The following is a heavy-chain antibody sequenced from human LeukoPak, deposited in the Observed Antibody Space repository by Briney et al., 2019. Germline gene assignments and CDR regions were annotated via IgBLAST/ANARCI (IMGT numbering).Heavy chain of an antibody. Sequence: SETLSLTCTVSGGSISSYYWSWIRQPAGKGLEWIGRIYTSGSTNYNPSLKSRVTMSVDTSKNQFSLKLSSVTAADTAVYYCARCFGFGEYPIYYYYGMDVWGQGTTVTVSS. CDR2: IYTSGST. J-gene: IGHJ6*02. D-gene: IGHD3-10*01. CDR1: GGSISSYY. CDR3: ARCFGFGEYPIYYYYGMDV. V-gene: IGHV4-4*07.